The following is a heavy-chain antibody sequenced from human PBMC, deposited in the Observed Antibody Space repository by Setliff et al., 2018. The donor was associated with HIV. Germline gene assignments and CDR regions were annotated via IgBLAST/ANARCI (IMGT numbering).Heavy chain of an antibody. J-gene: IGHJ5*02. CDR3: ATDRGMYYNELDP. V-gene: IGHV4-34*01. Sequence: SETLSLTCAVYGGSLSSFSWTWIRQAPGKGLEWIGEVDHSGKSKENPSLRSRVSISVDTSKNQFSLKMRSVTAADAAVYYCATDRGMYYNELDPWGQGMLVTVSS. D-gene: IGHD3-22*01. CDR1: GGSLSSFS. CDR2: VDHSGKS.